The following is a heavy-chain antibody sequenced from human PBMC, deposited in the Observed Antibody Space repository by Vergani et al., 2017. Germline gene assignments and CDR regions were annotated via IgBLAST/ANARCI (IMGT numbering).Heavy chain of an antibody. Sequence: QVQLVQSGAEVKKPGASVKVSCKASGYTFTSYYMHWVRQAPGQGLEWMGGIIPIFGTANYAQKFQGRVTITADESTSTAYMELSSLRSEDTAVYYCAIWTSTDPDWNPKGGAFDIWGQGTMVTVSS. CDR2: IIPIFGTA. V-gene: IGHV1-69*01. CDR1: GYTFTSYY. D-gene: IGHD1-1*01. J-gene: IGHJ3*02. CDR3: AIWTSTDPDWNPKGGAFDI.